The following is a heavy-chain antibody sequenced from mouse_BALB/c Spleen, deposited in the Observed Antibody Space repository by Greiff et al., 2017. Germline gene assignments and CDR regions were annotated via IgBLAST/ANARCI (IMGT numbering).Heavy chain of an antibody. D-gene: IGHD1-2*01. CDR1: GFTFSSFG. J-gene: IGHJ4*01. CDR2: ISSGSSTI. Sequence: EVNVVESGGGLVQPGGSRKLSCAASGFTFSSFGMHWVRQAPEKGLEWVAYISSGSSTIYYADTVKGRFTISRDNPKNTLFLQMTSLRSEDTAMYYCARSRGYYGNYAMDYWGQGTSVTVSS. V-gene: IGHV5-17*02. CDR3: ARSRGYYGNYAMDY.